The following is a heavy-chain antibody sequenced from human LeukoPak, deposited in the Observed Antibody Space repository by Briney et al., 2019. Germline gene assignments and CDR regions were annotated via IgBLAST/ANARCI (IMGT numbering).Heavy chain of an antibody. CDR1: GFTLSSYA. CDR3: AKRRIAVAALDY. Sequence: GASLRLSCAASGFTLSSYAMRWVRQAPGKGLEWVSAISGSGGSTYYADSVKGRFTISRDNSKNTLYLQMNSLRAEDTAVYYCAKRRIAVAALDYWGQGTLVTVSS. V-gene: IGHV3-23*01. D-gene: IGHD6-19*01. CDR2: ISGSGGST. J-gene: IGHJ4*02.